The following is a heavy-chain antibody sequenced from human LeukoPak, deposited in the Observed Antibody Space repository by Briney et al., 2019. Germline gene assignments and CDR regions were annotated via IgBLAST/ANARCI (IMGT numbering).Heavy chain of an antibody. D-gene: IGHD2-2*01. Sequence: PSETLSLTCAVYGGSFSGYYWGWIRQPPGKGLEWIGSLYYSGRTYYNPSLKSRVTISIDTSKNQFSLRLTSVTAADTAVYYCARRYCSGADCYGGDSYYYMDVWGKGTTVAISS. CDR1: GGSFSGYY. J-gene: IGHJ6*03. V-gene: IGHV4-39*01. CDR2: LYYSGRT. CDR3: ARRYCSGADCYGGDSYYYMDV.